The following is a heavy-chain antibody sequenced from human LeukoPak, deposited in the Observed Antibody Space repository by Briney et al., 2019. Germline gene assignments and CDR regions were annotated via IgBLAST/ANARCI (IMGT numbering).Heavy chain of an antibody. D-gene: IGHD5-24*01. J-gene: IGHJ4*02. CDR2: ISNSVST. Sequence: SETLSLTCTVSGASISNYYWSWIRQPPGKGLEWIAFISNSVSTNYNPSLKSRVTISLDTSRKQLSLRLSSVIAADTAVYYCVATERWLQWDYWGQGTLVTVSS. CDR3: VATERWLQWDY. V-gene: IGHV4-4*08. CDR1: GASISNYY.